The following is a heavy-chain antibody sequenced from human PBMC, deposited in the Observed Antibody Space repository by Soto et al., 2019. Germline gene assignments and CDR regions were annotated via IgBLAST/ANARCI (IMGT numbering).Heavy chain of an antibody. CDR1: GYTFTSYA. D-gene: IGHD3-22*01. V-gene: IGHV1-3*01. CDR2: INAGNGNT. Sequence: ASVKVSCKASGYTFTSYAMHWVRQAPGQRLEWMGWINAGNGNTKYSQKFQGRVTITRDTSASTAYMELSSLRSEDTAVYYCARSYYDSSGYGYYFDYWGQGTLVTVSS. CDR3: ARSYYDSSGYGYYFDY. J-gene: IGHJ4*02.